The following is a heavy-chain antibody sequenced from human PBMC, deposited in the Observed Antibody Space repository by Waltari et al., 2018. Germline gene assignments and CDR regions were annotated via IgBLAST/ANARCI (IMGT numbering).Heavy chain of an antibody. CDR2: IYYSGRT. V-gene: IGHV4-39*01. D-gene: IGHD5-12*01. CDR3: ARHWKKSGYRFDP. CDR1: GGSISSSPFY. Sequence: QLQLQESGSGLVKPLETLSLTCTVSGGSISSSPFYWGWIRQSPGKGLEWIGSIYYSGRTDYNPTLESRVTISGDTSKNQFSLKLSSVTAADTAVYYCARHWKKSGYRFDPWGQGTLVTVSS. J-gene: IGHJ5*02.